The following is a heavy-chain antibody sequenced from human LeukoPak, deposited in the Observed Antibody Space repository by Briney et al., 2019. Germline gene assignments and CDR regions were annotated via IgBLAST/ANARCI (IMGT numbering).Heavy chain of an antibody. Sequence: ASVKVSCKASGGTFTSYAISWVRQAPGQGLEWTGGIIPIFGTVNYAQKFQGRVTIIADKSTSTAYMELSSLRSEDTAVYYCARGRWIAPDERYYFDYWGQGTPVTVSS. CDR3: ARGRWIAPDERYYFDY. J-gene: IGHJ4*02. V-gene: IGHV1-69*06. D-gene: IGHD5-12*01. CDR1: GGTFTSYA. CDR2: IIPIFGTV.